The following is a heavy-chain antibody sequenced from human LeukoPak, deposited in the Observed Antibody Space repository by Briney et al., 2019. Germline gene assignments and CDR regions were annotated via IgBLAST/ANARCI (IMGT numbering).Heavy chain of an antibody. Sequence: PGGSLRLSCAASGFTFSNTWMSWVRQAPGKGLEWVGRIKSKTDGGTTDYAAPVKGRFTISRDDSKNTLYLQMNSLKTEDTAVYYCTTEPYYYDSSDAFDIWGQGTMVTVSS. CDR2: IKSKTDGGTT. D-gene: IGHD3-22*01. V-gene: IGHV3-15*01. CDR3: TTEPYYYDSSDAFDI. J-gene: IGHJ3*02. CDR1: GFTFSNTW.